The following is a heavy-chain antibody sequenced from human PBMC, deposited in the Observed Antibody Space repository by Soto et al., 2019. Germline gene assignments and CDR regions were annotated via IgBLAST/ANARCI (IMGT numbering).Heavy chain of an antibody. V-gene: IGHV4-31*11. Sequence: QVQLQESGPRLVKSSQTLSLTCDVSGGSISTSGYCWTWIRQHPGKGLEWIGSIYYTGNSFYHPSLKSQDTISLDTSKTQSAPHLSSVTAAGTAVYCCATASGSFIRFDTWGQGTLVTVSS. CDR1: GGSISTSGYC. J-gene: IGHJ5*02. CDR3: ATASGSFIRFDT. CDR2: IYYTGNS. D-gene: IGHD3-22*01.